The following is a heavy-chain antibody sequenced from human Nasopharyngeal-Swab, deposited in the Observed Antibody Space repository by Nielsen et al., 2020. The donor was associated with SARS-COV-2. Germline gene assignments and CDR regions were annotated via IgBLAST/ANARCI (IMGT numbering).Heavy chain of an antibody. D-gene: IGHD5-18*01. V-gene: IGHV3-48*03. CDR3: ARTTYSYGRFDY. Sequence: LSCAASGFTFSNYEMNWVRQAPGKGLEWLSCISGTAGTISYADSVKGRFTISTDNAKNSLYLQMNSLRAEDTALYYCARTTYSYGRFDYWGQGTLVTVSS. CDR2: ISGTAGTI. J-gene: IGHJ4*02. CDR1: GFTFSNYE.